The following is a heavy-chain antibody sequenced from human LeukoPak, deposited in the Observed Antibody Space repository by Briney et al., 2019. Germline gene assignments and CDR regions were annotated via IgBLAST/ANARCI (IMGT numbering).Heavy chain of an antibody. CDR1: GGSFSGYY. CDR3: ARIVGAVDAFDI. D-gene: IGHD1-26*01. CDR2: INHSGST. V-gene: IGHV4-34*01. Sequence: SETLSLTCAVYGGSFSGYYWSWIRQPPGKGLEWIGEINHSGSTNYNPSLKSRVTISVDTSKYQFSLKLSSVTAADTAVYYCARIVGAVDAFDIWGQGTMVTVSS. J-gene: IGHJ3*02.